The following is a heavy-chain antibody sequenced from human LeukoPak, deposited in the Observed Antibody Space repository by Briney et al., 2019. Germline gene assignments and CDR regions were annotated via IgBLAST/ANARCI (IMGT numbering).Heavy chain of an antibody. CDR1: GFTFSAYW. CDR2: VKQDGSDK. D-gene: IGHD4-23*01. CDR3: ARKTVVGSYFDY. V-gene: IGHV3-7*03. J-gene: IGHJ4*02. Sequence: GGSLRLSCAASGFTFSAYWMSWVRQAPGKGLEWVANVKQDGSDKYYVDSVKGRFTISRDNAKNSLYLQMNSLRAEDTAVYYCARKTVVGSYFDYWGQGTPVTVSS.